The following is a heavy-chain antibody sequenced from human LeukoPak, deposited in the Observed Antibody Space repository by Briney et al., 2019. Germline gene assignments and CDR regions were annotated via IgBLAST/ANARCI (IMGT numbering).Heavy chain of an antibody. Sequence: SETLSLTCTVSGGSISSSSYYSGWIRQPPGKGLEWSGEINHSVSTNYTPSLKSGVTISVDTPKNHFSLKLSSVAAAHTAVYYCARDPPLYRYSSSSSRSPRGYFDYWGQGTLVTVSS. J-gene: IGHJ4*02. V-gene: IGHV4-39*02. CDR2: INHSVST. CDR1: GGSISSSSYY. CDR3: ARDPPLYRYSSSSSRSPRGYFDY. D-gene: IGHD6-6*01.